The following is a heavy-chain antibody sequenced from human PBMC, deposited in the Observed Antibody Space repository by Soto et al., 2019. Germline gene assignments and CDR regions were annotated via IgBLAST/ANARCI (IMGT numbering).Heavy chain of an antibody. Sequence: SETLSLTCTVSGGSISSGGYYWSWIRQHPGKGLEWIGYIYYSGSTYYNPSLKSRVTISVDTSKNQSSLKLSSVTAADTAVYYCARGGSSITMIVVGYAFDIWGQGTMVTVSS. CDR1: GGSISSGGYY. V-gene: IGHV4-31*03. CDR3: ARGGSSITMIVVGYAFDI. J-gene: IGHJ3*02. CDR2: IYYSGST. D-gene: IGHD3-22*01.